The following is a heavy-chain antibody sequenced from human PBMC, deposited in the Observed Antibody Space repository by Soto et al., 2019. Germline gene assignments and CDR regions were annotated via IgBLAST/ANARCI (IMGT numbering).Heavy chain of an antibody. Sequence: PGESLKISCAASGFTFSSYAMSWVRQAPGKGLEWVSAISGSGGSTYYADSVKGRFTISRDNSKNTLYLQMNSLRAEDTAVYYCAKLGVPIAVAGPYYFDYWGQGTLVTVSS. CDR1: GFTFSSYA. V-gene: IGHV3-23*01. CDR3: AKLGVPIAVAGPYYFDY. D-gene: IGHD6-19*01. J-gene: IGHJ4*02. CDR2: ISGSGGST.